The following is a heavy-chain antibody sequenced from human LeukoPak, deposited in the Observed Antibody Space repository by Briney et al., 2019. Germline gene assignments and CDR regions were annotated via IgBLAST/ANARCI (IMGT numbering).Heavy chain of an antibody. Sequence: SETLSLTCTVSGGSISSGGYYWSWIRQHPGKGLEWIGYIYYSGSTYYNPSLKSRVTISVDTSKNQFSLKLSSVTAADTAVYYCARMWGGNYYDSSGYYYYFDYWGQGTLVTVSS. D-gene: IGHD3-22*01. CDR3: ARMWGGNYYDSSGYYYYFDY. V-gene: IGHV4-31*03. CDR1: GGSISSGGYY. J-gene: IGHJ4*02. CDR2: IYYSGST.